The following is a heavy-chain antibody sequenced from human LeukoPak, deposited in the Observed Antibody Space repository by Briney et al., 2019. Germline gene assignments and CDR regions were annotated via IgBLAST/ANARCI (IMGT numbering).Heavy chain of an antibody. D-gene: IGHD6-19*01. CDR2: IYHSGST. Sequence: SETLSLTCTVSGASISSVTSYWGWIRQPPGKGLEWIGSIYHSGSTYYNPSLKSRVTISVDTSKNQFSLRLTSVTAADTAVYYCARVVYTSGWYRYYFDYWGQGTLVTVSS. J-gene: IGHJ4*02. CDR3: ARVVYTSGWYRYYFDY. CDR1: GASISSVTSY. V-gene: IGHV4-39*07.